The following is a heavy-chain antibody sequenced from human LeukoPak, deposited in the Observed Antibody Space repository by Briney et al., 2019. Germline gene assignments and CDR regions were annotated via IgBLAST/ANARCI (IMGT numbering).Heavy chain of an antibody. Sequence: SETLSLTCTVSGGSISSYYWSWIRQPPGKGLEWIGYIYYSGSTNYNPSLKSRVTISVDTSKNQFSLKLSSVTAADTAVYYCAREGPLLRYFDWLFSSALDYRGQGTLVTVSS. CDR2: IYYSGST. D-gene: IGHD3-9*01. CDR1: GGSISSYY. CDR3: AREGPLLRYFDWLFSSALDY. V-gene: IGHV4-59*01. J-gene: IGHJ4*02.